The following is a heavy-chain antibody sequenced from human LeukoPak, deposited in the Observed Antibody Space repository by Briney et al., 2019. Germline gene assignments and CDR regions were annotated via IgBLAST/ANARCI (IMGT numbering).Heavy chain of an antibody. V-gene: IGHV4-59*11. D-gene: IGHD3-22*01. CDR1: GGSMSGHY. Sequence: SETLSLTCTVSGGSMSGHYWSWIRLPPGKGLEWIGYIHYNGNTYYHPSLKSRLTISLDTSKNQFSLNLSSVTAADTAVYFCATDSSGYTEAFDIWGQGAMVAVSS. CDR3: ATDSSGYTEAFDI. J-gene: IGHJ3*02. CDR2: IHYNGNT.